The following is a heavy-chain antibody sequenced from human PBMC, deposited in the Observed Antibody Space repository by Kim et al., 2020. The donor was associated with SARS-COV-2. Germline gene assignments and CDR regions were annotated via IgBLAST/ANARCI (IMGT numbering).Heavy chain of an antibody. CDR1: GFTFDDYG. V-gene: IGHV3-20*01. CDR2: INWNGGST. D-gene: IGHD3-10*01. CDR3: ARERGADYYGSGSYYRPANWFDP. Sequence: GGSLRLSCAASGFTFDDYGMSWVRQAPGKGLEWVSGINWNGGSTGYADSVKGRFTISRDNAKNSLYLQMNSLRAEDTALYHCARERGADYYGSGSYYRPANWFDPWGQGPLVTVSS. J-gene: IGHJ5*02.